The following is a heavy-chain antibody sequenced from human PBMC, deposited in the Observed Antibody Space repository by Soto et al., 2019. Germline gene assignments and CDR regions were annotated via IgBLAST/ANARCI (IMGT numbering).Heavy chain of an antibody. CDR1: GFTFGSYW. Sequence: PGGSLRLSCAASGFTFGSYWMSWVRQAPGKGLEWLATIKWDASEKKYVDSVKGRFTMSRDNAKNSLYLQMNSLRVDDTAVYYCARGDYFDRRFDYWGQGALVTVSS. J-gene: IGHJ4*02. CDR2: IKWDASEK. V-gene: IGHV3-7*03. CDR3: ARGDYFDRRFDY. D-gene: IGHD3-22*01.